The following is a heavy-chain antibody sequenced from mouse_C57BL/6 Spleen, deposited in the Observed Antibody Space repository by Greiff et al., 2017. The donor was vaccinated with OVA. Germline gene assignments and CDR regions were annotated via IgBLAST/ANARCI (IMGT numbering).Heavy chain of an antibody. Sequence: VQLQQSGPELVKPGASVKISCKASGYSFTDYNMNWVKQSNGKSLEWIGVINPNYGTTSYNQKFKGKATLTVDQSSSTAYMQLDSLTSEDSAVYYCARMIYYGNYGEFDYWGQGTTLTVSS. V-gene: IGHV1-39*01. J-gene: IGHJ2*01. D-gene: IGHD2-1*01. CDR2: INPNYGTT. CDR1: GYSFTDYN. CDR3: ARMIYYGNYGEFDY.